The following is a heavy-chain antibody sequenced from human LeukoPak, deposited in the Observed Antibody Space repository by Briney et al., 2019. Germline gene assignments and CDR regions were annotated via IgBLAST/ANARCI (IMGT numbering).Heavy chain of an antibody. CDR1: GSSFTSYW. V-gene: IGHV5-51*01. J-gene: IGHJ4*02. Sequence: HGESLKISCKGSGSSFTSYWIGWVRQLPGKGLEWMGIIYPGDSDTRYSPSFQGQVTISADKSISTAYLQWSSLKASDTAMYYCARHQGFGNSSGWSYYFDYWGQGTLVTVSS. CDR2: IYPGDSDT. CDR3: ARHQGFGNSSGWSYYFDY. D-gene: IGHD6-19*01.